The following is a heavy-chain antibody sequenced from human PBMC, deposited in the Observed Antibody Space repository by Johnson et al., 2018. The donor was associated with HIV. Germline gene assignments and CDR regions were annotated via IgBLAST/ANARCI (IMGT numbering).Heavy chain of an antibody. CDR3: ARDRIQWWSYVGTFDV. CDR2: ISYDGSNK. Sequence: QVQLVESGGGVVQPGRSLRLSCAASGFTFSSYAMHWVRQAPGKGLEWVAVISYDGSNKYYGQSVRGRVTISRDNSKSTLILQMDSLRADDTAVYYCARDRIQWWSYVGTFDVWGQGTTVTVSS. CDR1: GFTFSSYA. D-gene: IGHD2-15*01. V-gene: IGHV3-30-3*01. J-gene: IGHJ3*01.